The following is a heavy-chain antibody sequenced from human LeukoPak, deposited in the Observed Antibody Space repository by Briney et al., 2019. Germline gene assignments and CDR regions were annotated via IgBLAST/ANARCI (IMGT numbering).Heavy chain of an antibody. D-gene: IGHD3-16*01. CDR1: GGSISSSSYY. CDR3: AFDGGRLAPKTHAFDI. J-gene: IGHJ3*02. Sequence: SETLSLTCTVSGGSISSSSYYWGWIRQPPGKGLEWIGSIYYSGSTYYNPSLKSRVTISVDTSKNQFSLKLSSVTAADTAVYYCAFDGGRLAPKTHAFDIWGQGTMVTVSS. CDR2: IYYSGST. V-gene: IGHV4-39*01.